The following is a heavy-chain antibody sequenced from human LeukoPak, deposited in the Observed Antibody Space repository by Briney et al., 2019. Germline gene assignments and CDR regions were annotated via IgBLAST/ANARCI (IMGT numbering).Heavy chain of an antibody. CDR1: GGTFGSYA. V-gene: IGHV1-69*13. CDR2: IIPIFGTA. CDR3: ARDQDYYDSSGYSPR. D-gene: IGHD3-22*01. Sequence: ASVKVSCKASGGTFGSYAISWVRQAPGQGLEWMGGIIPIFGTANYAQKFQGRVTITADESTSTAYMELSSLRSEDTAVYYCARDQDYYDSSGYSPRWGQGTLVTVSS. J-gene: IGHJ4*02.